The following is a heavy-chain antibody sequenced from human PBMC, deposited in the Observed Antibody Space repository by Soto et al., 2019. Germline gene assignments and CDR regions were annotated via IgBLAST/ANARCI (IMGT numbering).Heavy chain of an antibody. J-gene: IGHJ4*02. CDR2: INPNNGDT. D-gene: IGHD3-10*01. Sequence: AASVKVSCKTSGYFFTSHYIHWVRLAPGRGLEWMGRINPNNGDTNSPQKFQGRVTMTSDTSISTAYMEMSGLRSDDTALYYCAREVTYGGGSFSLGLWGQGTLVTVSS. CDR1: GYFFTSHY. CDR3: AREVTYGGGSFSLGL. V-gene: IGHV1-2*06.